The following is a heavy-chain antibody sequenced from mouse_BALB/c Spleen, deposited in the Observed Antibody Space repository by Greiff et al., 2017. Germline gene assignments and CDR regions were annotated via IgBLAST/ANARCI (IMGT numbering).Heavy chain of an antibody. Sequence: EVHLVESGGGLVKPGGSLKLSCAASGFAFSSYDMSWVRQTPEKKLEWVAYISSGGGSTYYPDTVKGRFTISRDNAKNTLYLQVSSLKSEDTAMYNCARGDYCRYDLDYWGQGTTLTVSS. CDR2: ISSGGGST. CDR3: ARGDYCRYDLDY. D-gene: IGHD2-14*01. V-gene: IGHV5-12-1*01. CDR1: GFAFSSYD. J-gene: IGHJ2*01.